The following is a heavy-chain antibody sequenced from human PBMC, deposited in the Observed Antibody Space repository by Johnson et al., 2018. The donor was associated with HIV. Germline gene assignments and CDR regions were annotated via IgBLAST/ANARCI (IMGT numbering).Heavy chain of an antibody. V-gene: IGHV3-30-3*01. J-gene: IGHJ3*02. D-gene: IGHD1-26*01. CDR3: ARLGPHDAFDI. CDR2: ISYDGSNK. Sequence: QVQLVESGGGVVQPGRSLRLSCAASGFTFSSYAMHWVRQAPGKGLEWVAVISYDGSNKYYADSVKGRFTISRDNSKNTLYLQMNSLRAEDTAVNYCARLGPHDAFDIWGQGTMVTVSS. CDR1: GFTFSSYA.